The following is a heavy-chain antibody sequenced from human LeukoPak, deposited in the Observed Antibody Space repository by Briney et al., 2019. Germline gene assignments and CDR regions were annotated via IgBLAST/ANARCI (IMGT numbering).Heavy chain of an antibody. D-gene: IGHD3-22*01. V-gene: IGHV4-30-4*08. Sequence: PSETLSLTCTVSGGSISSGDYYWRWIRQPPGKGLEWIGYIYYSGSTYYNPSLKSRVTISVDTSKNQFSLKLSSVTAADTAVYYCARDPDTMTYDYWGQGTLVTVSS. CDR3: ARDPDTMTYDY. J-gene: IGHJ4*02. CDR1: GGSISSGDYY. CDR2: IYYSGST.